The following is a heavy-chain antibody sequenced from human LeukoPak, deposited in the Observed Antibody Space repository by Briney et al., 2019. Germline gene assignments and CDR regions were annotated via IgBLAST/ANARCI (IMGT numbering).Heavy chain of an antibody. CDR2: IYYSGST. CDR3: ARLGSPFSSSLHPDY. V-gene: IGHV4-39*01. D-gene: IGHD3-10*01. CDR1: GGSISSSSYY. Sequence: SETLSLTCTVSGGSISSSSYYWGWTRQPPGKGLEWIGSIYYSGSTYYNPSLKSRATISVDTSKNQFSLKLSSVTAADTAVYYCARLGSPFSSSLHPDYWGQGTLVTVSS. J-gene: IGHJ4*02.